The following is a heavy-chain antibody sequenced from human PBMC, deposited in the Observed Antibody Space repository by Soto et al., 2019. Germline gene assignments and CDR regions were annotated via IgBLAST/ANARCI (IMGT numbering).Heavy chain of an antibody. CDR1: GYTFTRYY. V-gene: IGHV1-46*01. CDR2: INPSGGST. CDR3: AKDRASVAGGFDF. Sequence: ASVKVSFKASGYTFTRYYMHWVRQAPGQGLEWMGIINPSGGSTSYAQKFQGRVTITRDTSANTAYMELSSLGSEDTALYYCAKDRASVAGGFDFWGQGTAVTFSS. D-gene: IGHD6-19*01. J-gene: IGHJ4*02.